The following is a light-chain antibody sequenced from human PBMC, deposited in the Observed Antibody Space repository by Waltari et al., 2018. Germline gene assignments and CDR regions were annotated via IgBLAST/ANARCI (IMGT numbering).Light chain of an antibody. Sequence: QSALTQPPSASGSPGPSVTRPCTGTSSDVGSYNYVCWYQQHPGKDTKLMIYEVSKRPSGVPDRFAGSKSGNTASLTVSVLQAEDETDYYCSSYAGRNNLVFGGGTKLTVL. CDR1: SSDVGSYNY. J-gene: IGLJ2*01. CDR3: SSYAGRNNLV. CDR2: EVS. V-gene: IGLV2-8*01.